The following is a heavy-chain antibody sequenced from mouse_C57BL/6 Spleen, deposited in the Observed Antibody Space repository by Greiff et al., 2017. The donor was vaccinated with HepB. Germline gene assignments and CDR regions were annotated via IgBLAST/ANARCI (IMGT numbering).Heavy chain of an antibody. V-gene: IGHV10-1*01. Sequence: EVMLVESGGGLVQPKGSLKLSCAASGFSFNTYAMNWVRQAPGKGLEWVARIRSKSNNYATYYADSVKDRFTISRDDSESMLYLQMNNLKTEDTAMYYCVIDYGQATGFAYWGQGTLVTVSA. D-gene: IGHD1-1*01. CDR1: GFSFNTYA. CDR3: VIDYGQATGFAY. CDR2: IRSKSNNYAT. J-gene: IGHJ3*01.